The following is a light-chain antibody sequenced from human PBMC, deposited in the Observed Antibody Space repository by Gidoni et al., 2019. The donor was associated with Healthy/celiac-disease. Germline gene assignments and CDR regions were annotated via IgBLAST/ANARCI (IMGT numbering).Light chain of an antibody. Sequence: DIVFTQSPATLSLSPGERATLSCRASQSVRSYLAWYQQKPGQAPRLLIYDASNRATGIPARFSGSGSGTDFTLTISSREPEDFAVYYGQQRSNWPITFGQXTRLEIK. V-gene: IGKV3-11*01. CDR3: QQRSNWPIT. CDR1: QSVRSY. CDR2: DAS. J-gene: IGKJ5*01.